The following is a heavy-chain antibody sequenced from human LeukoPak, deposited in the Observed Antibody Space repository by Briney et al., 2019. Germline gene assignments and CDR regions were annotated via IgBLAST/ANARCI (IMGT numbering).Heavy chain of an antibody. D-gene: IGHD6-6*01. CDR1: GFTFSDSF. CDR3: ARHSQQLVFSPFDY. Sequence: PGGSLRLSCEASGFTFSDSFMSWIRQAPGKGLAWIAYISSRSRTTHYADSVKGRFTISRDNAKSSLFLQMDSLRAEDTAVYYCARHSQQLVFSPFDYWGRGSVVTVSS. V-gene: IGHV3-11*01. CDR2: ISSRSRTT. J-gene: IGHJ4*02.